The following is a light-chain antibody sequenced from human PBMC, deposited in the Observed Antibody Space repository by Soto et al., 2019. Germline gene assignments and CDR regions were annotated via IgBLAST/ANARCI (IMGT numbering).Light chain of an antibody. CDR3: QQFGVSPT. CDR1: QSVSSY. J-gene: IGKJ4*01. V-gene: IGKV3-20*01. CDR2: GAS. Sequence: EIVLTQSPATLSLSPGERATLSCRASQSVSSYLAWYQQKPGQAPRLLIYGASTRATGIPARFSGSGSGTDFNLTISKLEPEDFAVYYCQQFGVSPTFGGGTKVDIK.